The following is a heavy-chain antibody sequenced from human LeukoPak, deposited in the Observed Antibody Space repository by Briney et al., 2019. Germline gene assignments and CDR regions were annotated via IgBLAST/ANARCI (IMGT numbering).Heavy chain of an antibody. CDR1: GFSLSTSGVG. CDR3: AHSLSLAAAGCFDY. CDR2: IYWDDDK. D-gene: IGHD6-13*01. Sequence: SGPTLVKPTQPLTLTCTFSGFSLSTSGVGVGWIRQPPGKALEWLALIYWDDDKRYSPSLKSRLTITKVTSKNQVVLTMTNMDPVDTATYYCAHSLSLAAAGCFDYWGQGTLVTVSS. J-gene: IGHJ4*02. V-gene: IGHV2-5*02.